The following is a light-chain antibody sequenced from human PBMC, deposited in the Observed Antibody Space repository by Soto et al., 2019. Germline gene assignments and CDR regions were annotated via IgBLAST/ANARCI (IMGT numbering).Light chain of an antibody. J-gene: IGLJ3*02. CDR3: CSYAGGKEV. V-gene: IGLV2-23*01. Sequence: QSALTQPASVSGSPGQSITISCTGTSSDVGSYNLVSWYQQHPGKAPKLMIYEGSKRPSGVSYRFSGSKSGNTASLTITGLQAEDEADYYCCSYAGGKEVFGGGTQLTVL. CDR2: EGS. CDR1: SSDVGSYNL.